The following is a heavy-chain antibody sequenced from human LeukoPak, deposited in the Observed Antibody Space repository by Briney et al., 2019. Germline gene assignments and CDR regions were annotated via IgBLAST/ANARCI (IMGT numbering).Heavy chain of an antibody. V-gene: IGHV4-61*02. J-gene: IGHJ4*02. CDR1: GGSISSGSYY. D-gene: IGHD1-14*01. CDR2: IYTSGST. CDR3: ARTSLPGSYFDY. Sequence: SQTLSLTCTVSGGSISSGSYYWSWIRQPAGKGLEWIGRIYTSGSTNYNPSLKSRVTISVDTSKNQFSLKLSSVTAADTAVYYCARTSLPGSYFDYWGQGTLVTVSS.